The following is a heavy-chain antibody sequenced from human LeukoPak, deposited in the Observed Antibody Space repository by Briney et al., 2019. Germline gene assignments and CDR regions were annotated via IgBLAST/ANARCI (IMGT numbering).Heavy chain of an antibody. Sequence: PSETLSLTCAVSGYSISSGYYWGWIRQPPGKGLEWIGSLYHSGSTYYNPSLKSRVTISVDTSKNQFSLKLSSVTAADTAVYYCAREKAITMIVVARRSAFDIWGQGTMVTVSS. D-gene: IGHD3-22*01. CDR1: GYSISSGYY. CDR3: AREKAITMIVVARRSAFDI. CDR2: LYHSGST. J-gene: IGHJ3*02. V-gene: IGHV4-38-2*02.